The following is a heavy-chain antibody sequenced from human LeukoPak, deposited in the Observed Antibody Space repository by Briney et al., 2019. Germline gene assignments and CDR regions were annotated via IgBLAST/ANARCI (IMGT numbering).Heavy chain of an antibody. V-gene: IGHV3-30*02. CDR1: GFTFSSYG. D-gene: IGHD3-16*01. Sequence: GGSLRLSCAASGFTFSSYGMHWVRRARGKGLEWVAVIWYDGSNKYYADSVKGRFTISRDNSRNTVSLQMNSLRPEDTAVYYCAKDVQGYNYDLYYYDHWGQGTLVTVSS. CDR3: AKDVQGYNYDLYYYDH. CDR2: IWYDGSNK. J-gene: IGHJ5*02.